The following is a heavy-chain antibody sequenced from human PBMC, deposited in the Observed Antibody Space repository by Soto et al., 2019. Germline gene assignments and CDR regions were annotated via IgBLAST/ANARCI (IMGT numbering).Heavy chain of an antibody. V-gene: IGHV4-28*01. CDR1: GYSISSSNW. Sequence: PSETLSLTCAVSGYSISSSNWWGWIRQPPGKGLEWIGYIYYSGTTYYNPSLKSRVTMSVDTSKNQVVLTMTNMDPVDTATYYCAHRQRRPHELEWLPVCYFDYWGQGTLVTVSS. J-gene: IGHJ4*02. D-gene: IGHD6-19*01. CDR2: IYYSGTT. CDR3: AHRQRRPHELEWLPVCYFDY.